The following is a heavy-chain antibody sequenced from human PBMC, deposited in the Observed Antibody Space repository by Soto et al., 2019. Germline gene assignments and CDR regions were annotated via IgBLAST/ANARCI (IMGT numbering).Heavy chain of an antibody. J-gene: IGHJ3*02. Sequence: PGGALLLSCSASGFTFSGYYMSWIRQAPGKGLEWVSYISSSSSYTNYADSVKGRFTISRDNAKNSLYLQMNSLRAEDTAVYYCARCFGGNHKHAFDIWGQGTMVTVSS. CDR2: ISSSSSYT. D-gene: IGHD2-15*01. CDR1: GFTFSGYY. V-gene: IGHV3-11*06. CDR3: ARCFGGNHKHAFDI.